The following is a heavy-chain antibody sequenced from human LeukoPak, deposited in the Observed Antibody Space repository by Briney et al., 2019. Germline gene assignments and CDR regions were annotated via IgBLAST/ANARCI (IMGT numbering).Heavy chain of an antibody. Sequence: PSETLSLTCTVSGGYISSYYWSWIRQPAGKGLEWIGRIYTSGSTNYNPSLKSRVTMSVDTSKNQLYLKLSSVTAADTAVYYCAREGNVDTRWFDSWGQGTLVTVSS. CDR2: IYTSGST. J-gene: IGHJ5*01. V-gene: IGHV4-4*07. D-gene: IGHD5-18*01. CDR3: AREGNVDTRWFDS. CDR1: GGYISSYY.